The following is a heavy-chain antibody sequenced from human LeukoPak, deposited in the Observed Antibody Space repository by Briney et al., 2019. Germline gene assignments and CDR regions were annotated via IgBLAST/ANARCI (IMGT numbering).Heavy chain of an antibody. CDR1: GFTFSSYG. J-gene: IGHJ6*02. V-gene: IGHV3-30*18. Sequence: GGSPRLSCAASGFTFSSYGMHWVRQAPGKGLEWVAVISYDGSNKYYADSVKGRFTISRDNSKNTLYLQMNSLRAEDTAVYYCAKESGWFGDYYYGMDVWGQGTTVTVSS. D-gene: IGHD3-10*01. CDR3: AKESGWFGDYYYGMDV. CDR2: ISYDGSNK.